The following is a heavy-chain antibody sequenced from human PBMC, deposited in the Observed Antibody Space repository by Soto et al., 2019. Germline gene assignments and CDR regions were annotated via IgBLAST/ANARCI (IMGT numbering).Heavy chain of an antibody. CDR1: ELTFGNNA. CDR3: AVTPNCGRDCSAASYWYFDI. D-gene: IGHD2-21*02. CDR2: ISGDSGRT. V-gene: IGHV3-23*01. J-gene: IGHJ2*01. Sequence: EVQLLESGGGLVQPGGSGRLSCEASELTFGNNAMSWVGQAQGKGLEWVSAISGDSGRTYYADSVKGRFTISRDNSKNTLYLQMNTLRAEDTAVYYCAVTPNCGRDCSAASYWYFDIWGRGTLVTVSS.